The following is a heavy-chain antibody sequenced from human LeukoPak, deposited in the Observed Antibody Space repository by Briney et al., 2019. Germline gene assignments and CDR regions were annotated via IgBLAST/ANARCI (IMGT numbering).Heavy chain of an antibody. Sequence: PSETLSLTCAVYGGSFSGYYWSWIRQPPGKGLEWMVEINHSGGTNYNPSLKSRVTISVATSKNQSSLKLGSVTAADTAVYYCARGSLTSNCSSTSCYFDYWGQGTLVTVSS. CDR1: GGSFSGYY. CDR3: ARGSLTSNCSSTSCYFDY. V-gene: IGHV4-34*01. D-gene: IGHD2-2*01. J-gene: IGHJ4*02. CDR2: INHSGGT.